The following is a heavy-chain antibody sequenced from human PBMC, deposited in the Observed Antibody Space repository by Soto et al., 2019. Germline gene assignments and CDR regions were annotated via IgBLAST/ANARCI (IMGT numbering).Heavy chain of an antibody. Sequence: QVQLQQWGAGLLKPSETLSLTCAVYGGSFSGYYWSWIRQPPGKGLEWIGEINHSGSTNYNPSLKRRVTISVDTSKNQFSLKLSSVTAADTAVYYCARGHAGTTRYYYYYMDVWGKGTTVTVSS. CDR3: ARGHAGTTRYYYYYMDV. D-gene: IGHD1-7*01. CDR2: INHSGST. J-gene: IGHJ6*03. CDR1: GGSFSGYY. V-gene: IGHV4-34*01.